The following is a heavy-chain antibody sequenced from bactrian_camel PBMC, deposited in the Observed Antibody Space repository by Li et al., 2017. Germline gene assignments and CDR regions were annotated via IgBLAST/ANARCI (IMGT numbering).Heavy chain of an antibody. V-gene: IGHV3S64*01. CDR2: INTRYGVT. Sequence: RQAPGKEREGVARINTRYGVTAYADSVKGRFAISQGNSKNSLYLRMNSLEPEDTAMYYCAAGPNCGGSFFRKPGDFAHWGQGTQVTVSS. CDR3: AAGPNCGGSFFRKPGDFAH. D-gene: IGHD2*01. J-gene: IGHJ4*01.